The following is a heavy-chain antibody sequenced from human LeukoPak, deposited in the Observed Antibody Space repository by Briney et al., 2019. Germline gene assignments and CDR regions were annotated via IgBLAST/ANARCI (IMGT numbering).Heavy chain of an antibody. Sequence: GGSLRLSCAASGFTFSNAWMSWVRQAPGKGLEWVGRIKSKTDGRTTDYAAPVKGRFTISRDDSKNTLYLQMNSLKTEDTAVYYCTTGLDYYDSSGYYYVDYWGQGTLVTVSS. CDR3: TTGLDYYDSSGYYYVDY. CDR1: GFTFSNAW. CDR2: IKSKTDGRTT. V-gene: IGHV3-15*01. J-gene: IGHJ4*02. D-gene: IGHD3-22*01.